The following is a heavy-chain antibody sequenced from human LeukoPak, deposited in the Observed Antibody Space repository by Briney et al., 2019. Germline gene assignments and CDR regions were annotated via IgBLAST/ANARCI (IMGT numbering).Heavy chain of an antibody. CDR1: GFTFSSYG. Sequence: GGSLRLSCAPSGFTFSSYGMRWVRQAPGKGLEWVSYISSSGSTIYYADSVKGRFTISRDNAKNSLYLQMNSLRAEDTAVYYCAELGITMIGGVWGKGTTVTISS. CDR2: ISSSGSTI. D-gene: IGHD3-10*02. V-gene: IGHV3-48*04. CDR3: AELGITMIGGV. J-gene: IGHJ6*04.